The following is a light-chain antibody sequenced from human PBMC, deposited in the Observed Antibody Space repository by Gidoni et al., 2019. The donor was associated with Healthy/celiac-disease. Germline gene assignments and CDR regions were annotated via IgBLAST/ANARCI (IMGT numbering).Light chain of an antibody. Sequence: DIQMTQSPSSLSASVGDRVTITCRASQSISSYLNWYQQKPGKAPKLLIYAASSLQSGVPSRFSGSGSGTDFTLTSSSLQPEDFATYYCQQSYSTPPTFGGXTKVEIK. J-gene: IGKJ4*01. CDR1: QSISSY. CDR3: QQSYSTPPT. CDR2: AAS. V-gene: IGKV1-39*01.